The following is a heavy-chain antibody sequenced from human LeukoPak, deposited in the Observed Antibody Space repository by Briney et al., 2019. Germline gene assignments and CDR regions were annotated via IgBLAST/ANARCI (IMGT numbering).Heavy chain of an antibody. J-gene: IGHJ4*02. CDR3: ARGLYDSSGYYDY. Sequence: SETLSLTCTVSGGSISSGDYYWSWIRQPPGRGLEWIGYIYYSGSTYYNPSLKSRVTISVDTSKNQFSLKLSSVTAADTAVYYCARGLYDSSGYYDYWGQGTLVTVSS. CDR1: GGSISSGDYY. V-gene: IGHV4-30-4*01. CDR2: IYYSGST. D-gene: IGHD3-22*01.